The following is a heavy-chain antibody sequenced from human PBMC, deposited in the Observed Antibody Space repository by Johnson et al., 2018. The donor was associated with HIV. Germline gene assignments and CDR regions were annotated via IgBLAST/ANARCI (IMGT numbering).Heavy chain of an antibody. V-gene: IGHV3-20*04. J-gene: IGHJ3*02. CDR3: VRGGMYRRDDAFDI. Sequence: VQLVESGGGVVRPGGSLRLSCAVSGFTFDDYGMNWVRQAPGKGLEWVSGLNWNGGYAAYADSVKGRFTISRDNAKNSRYLHMNSLRADDPGLYYCVRGGMYRRDDAFDIWGQGTMVTVSS. CDR2: LNWNGGYA. D-gene: IGHD1-14*01. CDR1: GFTFDDYG.